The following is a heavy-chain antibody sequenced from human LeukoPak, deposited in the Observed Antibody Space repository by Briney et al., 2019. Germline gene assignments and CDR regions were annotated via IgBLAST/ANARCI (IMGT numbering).Heavy chain of an antibody. J-gene: IGHJ4*02. CDR3: ARDSWSVAAKKLDY. Sequence: GTSLRPSRAASRFTFSSYGMHRVRQAPGKGVEGVADIWYDGSKQYYTESVKGQFTISRDNSKATLYLQMNSLGAEDTAVYCCARDSWSVAAKKLDYWGQGTLVTVSS. D-gene: IGHD6-19*01. V-gene: IGHV3-33*01. CDR2: IWYDGSKQ. CDR1: RFTFSSYG.